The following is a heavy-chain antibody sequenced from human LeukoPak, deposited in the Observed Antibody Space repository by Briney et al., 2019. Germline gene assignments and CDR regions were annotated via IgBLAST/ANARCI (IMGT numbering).Heavy chain of an antibody. D-gene: IGHD3-22*01. CDR1: GGSISSYY. Sequence: SETLSHTCTVSGGSISSYYWSWIRQPPGKGLEWIGYIYYSGSTNYNPSLKSRVTISVDTSKNQFSLKLSSVTAADTAVYYCARDRYYYDSSGSENYYGMDVWGQGTTVTVSS. J-gene: IGHJ6*02. V-gene: IGHV4-59*01. CDR2: IYYSGST. CDR3: ARDRYYYDSSGSENYYGMDV.